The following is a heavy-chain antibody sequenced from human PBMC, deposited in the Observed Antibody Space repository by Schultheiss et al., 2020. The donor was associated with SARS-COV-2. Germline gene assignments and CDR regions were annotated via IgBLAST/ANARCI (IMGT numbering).Heavy chain of an antibody. V-gene: IGHV4-59*12. J-gene: IGHJ4*02. CDR1: GGSFSGYY. Sequence: GSLRLSCAVYGGSFSGYYWSWIRQPPGKGLEWIGYIYYSGSTNYNPSLKSRVTISVDTSKNQFSLKLSSVTAADTAVYYCARGRLIVGATRRNYFDYWGQGTLVTVSS. D-gene: IGHD1-26*01. CDR2: IYYSGST. CDR3: ARGRLIVGATRRNYFDY.